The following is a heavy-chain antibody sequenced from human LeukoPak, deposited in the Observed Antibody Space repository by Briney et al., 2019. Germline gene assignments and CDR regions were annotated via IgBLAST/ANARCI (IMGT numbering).Heavy chain of an antibody. V-gene: IGHV1-18*01. Sequence: ASVKVSCKASGYTFTSYGISWVRQAPGQGLEWMGWISAYNGNTNYAQKLQGRVTVTTDTSTSTAYMELRSLRSDDTAVYYCARDLEWEQHNAFDIWGQGTMVTVSS. J-gene: IGHJ3*02. D-gene: IGHD1-26*01. CDR1: GYTFTSYG. CDR2: ISAYNGNT. CDR3: ARDLEWEQHNAFDI.